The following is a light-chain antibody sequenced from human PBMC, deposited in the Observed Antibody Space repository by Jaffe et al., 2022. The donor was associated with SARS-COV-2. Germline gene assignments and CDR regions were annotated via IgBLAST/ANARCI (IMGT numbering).Light chain of an antibody. V-gene: IGLV2-23*01. CDR2: EGS. CDR1: SSDVGNYNL. CDR3: CSFARSFTLI. Sequence: QSALTQPASVSGSPGQSITISCTGTSSDVGNYNLVSWYQHHPGKAPKLMIYEGSKRPSGVSNRFSGSKSGNTASLTVSGLQAEDEADYYCCSFARSFTLIFGGGTKLTVL. J-gene: IGLJ2*01.